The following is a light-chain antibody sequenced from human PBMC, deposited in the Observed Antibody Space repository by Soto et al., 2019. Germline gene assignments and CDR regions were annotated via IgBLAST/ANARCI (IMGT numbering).Light chain of an antibody. CDR3: GTWDSSLSAVV. Sequence: QSVLTQPPSVSAAPGQKVTISCSGGSSNIGSNYVSWYQQLPGTAPKLLIYNNDKRPSGIPDRFSGSKSGTSATLGITGLQTGDEADYYCGTWDSSLSAVVFGGGTKRTVL. J-gene: IGLJ2*01. CDR2: NND. CDR1: SSNIGSNY. V-gene: IGLV1-51*01.